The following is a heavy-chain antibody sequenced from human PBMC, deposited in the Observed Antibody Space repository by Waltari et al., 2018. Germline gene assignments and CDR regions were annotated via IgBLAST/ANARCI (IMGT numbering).Heavy chain of an antibody. D-gene: IGHD3-10*01. Sequence: EVQLVESGGGLVQPGGSLRLSCVASGFTFSSYLMHWVRQAPGKGLVWVYRINRGEISTISSATVEGRFTISRDNAKNTLYLQMNSLRTDDTAVYYCASSGPALGSFHIWGQGTMVTVS. J-gene: IGHJ3*02. CDR2: INRGEIST. CDR3: ASSGPALGSFHI. V-gene: IGHV3-74*01. CDR1: GFTFSSYL.